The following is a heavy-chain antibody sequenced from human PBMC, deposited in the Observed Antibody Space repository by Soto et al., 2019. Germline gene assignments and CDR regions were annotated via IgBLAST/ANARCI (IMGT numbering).Heavy chain of an antibody. V-gene: IGHV3-48*01. CDR3: AREKGSSAWHTIDS. CDR2: ISDSSGTI. CDR1: GFTFSNYN. Sequence: SLRLSCAAPGFTFSNYNMNWVRQAPGKGLEWVSYISDSSGTINYADSVKGRFTTSRDNAENSLFLQLNSLRAEDTAIYYCAREKGSSAWHTIDSWGQGTLVTVSS. J-gene: IGHJ4*02. D-gene: IGHD2-15*01.